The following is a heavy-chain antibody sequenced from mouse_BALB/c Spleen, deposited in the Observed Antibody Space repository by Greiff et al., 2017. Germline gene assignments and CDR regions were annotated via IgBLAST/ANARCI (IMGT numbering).Heavy chain of an antibody. CDR2: IWSGGST. CDR3: ARDGPSFFYYIDY. CDR1: GFSLTSYG. D-gene: IGHD2-3*01. V-gene: IGHV2-2*02. Sequence: VQLKESGPGLVQPSQSLSITCTVSGFSLTSYGVHWVRQSPGKGLEWLGVIWSGGSTDYNAAFISRLSISKDNSKSQVFFKMNSLQANDTAIYYCARDGPSFFYYIDYWGQGTTLTVSS. J-gene: IGHJ2*01.